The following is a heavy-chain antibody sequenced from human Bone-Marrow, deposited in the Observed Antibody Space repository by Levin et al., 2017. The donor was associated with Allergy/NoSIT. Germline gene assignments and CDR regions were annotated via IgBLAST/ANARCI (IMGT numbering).Heavy chain of an antibody. V-gene: IGHV3-9*01. J-gene: IGHJ4*02. CDR3: AKNIGPHLGAADY. D-gene: IGHD1-26*01. CDR2: INWKSGTM. CDR1: GFNFNDFA. Sequence: PGGSLRLSCAASGFNFNDFAMYWVRQPPGQGLEWVAGINWKSGTMGYADSVKGRFTISRDNAKNSLYLQINSLRPEDTALYYCAKNIGPHLGAADYWGQGTLVVVSS.